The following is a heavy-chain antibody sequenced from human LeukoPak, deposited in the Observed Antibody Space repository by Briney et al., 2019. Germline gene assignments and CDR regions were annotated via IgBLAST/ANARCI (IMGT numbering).Heavy chain of an antibody. D-gene: IGHD3-22*01. CDR3: ARAPSEIGGYYPEYFRP. V-gene: IGHV3-74*01. CDR2: IKSDGST. J-gene: IGHJ1*01. Sequence: PGGSLRLSCAASGLTFSSYWMHWVRQAPGKGLVWVSRIKSDGSTNYAASVKGRFTISRDNAKHTVSLPMNSLSAEHTGVYYCARAPSEIGGYYPEYFRPWGQGALVTVSS. CDR1: GLTFSSYW.